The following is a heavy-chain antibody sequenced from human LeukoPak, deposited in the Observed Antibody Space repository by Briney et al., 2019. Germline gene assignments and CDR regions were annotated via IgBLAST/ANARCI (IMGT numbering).Heavy chain of an antibody. Sequence: ASVMVSCKASGYTFTNYYIHWMRQAPGQGLEWMGIINPSGGSNSNAQNFQGRVTMTRDTSTSTVYMEMSSLRYEDTAVYYCARVGDSSNSSFDPWGQGTLVTVSS. CDR2: INPSGGSN. CDR3: ARVGDSSNSSFDP. D-gene: IGHD6-19*01. CDR1: GYTFTNYY. V-gene: IGHV1-46*01. J-gene: IGHJ5*02.